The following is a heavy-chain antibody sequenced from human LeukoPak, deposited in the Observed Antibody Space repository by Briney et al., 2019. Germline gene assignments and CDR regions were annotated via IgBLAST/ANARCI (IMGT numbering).Heavy chain of an antibody. CDR3: ARAGYSGYDKASAFDI. Sequence: GGSLRLSCAASGFTFSSYWMSWVRQAPGKGLEWVANIKQDGSEKYYVDSVKGRFTISRDNAKNSLYLQMNSLRAEDTAVYYCARAGYSGYDKASAFDIWGQGTMVTVSS. CDR2: IKQDGSEK. D-gene: IGHD5-12*01. CDR1: GFTFSSYW. V-gene: IGHV3-7*01. J-gene: IGHJ3*02.